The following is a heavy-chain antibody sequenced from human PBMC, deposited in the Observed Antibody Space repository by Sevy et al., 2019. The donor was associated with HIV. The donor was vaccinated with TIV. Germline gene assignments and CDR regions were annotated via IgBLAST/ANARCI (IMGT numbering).Heavy chain of an antibody. CDR1: GFSFSSYG. D-gene: IGHD4-17*01. J-gene: IGHJ6*02. Sequence: GGSLRLSCAASGFSFSSYGMYWVRQAPGEGLEWVARIGYDGSDKYYGDSVKGRVTISRDNSKKTLYLQMNSLRAEDTAVYYCAKNGDSPYYKYAMDIWGQGTTVTVSS. CDR2: IGYDGSDK. V-gene: IGHV3-30*02. CDR3: AKNGDSPYYKYAMDI.